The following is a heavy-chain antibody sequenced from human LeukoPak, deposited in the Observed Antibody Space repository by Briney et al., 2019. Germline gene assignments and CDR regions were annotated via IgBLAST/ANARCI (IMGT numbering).Heavy chain of an antibody. CDR3: AREARLAVFDY. V-gene: IGHV3-74*01. J-gene: IGHJ4*02. CDR1: GFTFSSYW. Sequence: GGSLRLSCAASGFTFSSYWMHWVRQAPGKGLVWVSHINSAGSTTGYADSVKGRFTTSRDNAKNTLYLQMHSLRAEDTAVYYCAREARLAVFDYWGQGTLVTVSS. D-gene: IGHD5-12*01. CDR2: INSAGSTT.